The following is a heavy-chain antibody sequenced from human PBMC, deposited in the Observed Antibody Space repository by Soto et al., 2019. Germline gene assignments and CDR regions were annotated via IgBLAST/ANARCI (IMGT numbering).Heavy chain of an antibody. CDR2: IYYSGST. J-gene: IGHJ5*02. V-gene: IGHV4-59*08. CDR1: GGSISSYY. CDR3: ARRYSSGWSNEYNWFDP. D-gene: IGHD6-19*01. Sequence: SETLSLTCTVSGGSISSYYWSWIRQPPGKGLEWIGYIYYSGSTNYNPSLKSRVTISVDTSKNQFSLKLSSVTAADTAVYYCARRYSSGWSNEYNWFDPWGQGTLVTVS.